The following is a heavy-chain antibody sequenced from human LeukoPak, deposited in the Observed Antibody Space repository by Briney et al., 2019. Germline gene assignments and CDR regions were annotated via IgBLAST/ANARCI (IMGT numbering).Heavy chain of an antibody. V-gene: IGHV3-66*01. CDR2: IYSGGAT. CDR3: ATEGVNYYDSSGYYAVS. CDR1: GLTVSNQF. J-gene: IGHJ5*02. D-gene: IGHD3-22*01. Sequence: AGGSLRLSCAASGLTVSNQFMDWVRQAPGKGLEWVSTIYSGGATYHSDSVRCRFTISRHSSQNTVYLQTNSLRAEDTAVYYCATEGVNYYDSSGYYAVSWGQGTLVTVSS.